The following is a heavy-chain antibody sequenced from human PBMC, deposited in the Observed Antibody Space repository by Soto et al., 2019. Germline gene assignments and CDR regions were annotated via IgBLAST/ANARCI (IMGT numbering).Heavy chain of an antibody. CDR3: ARAHPLRYFAWLLSWFDP. CDR2: IYYSGST. D-gene: IGHD3-9*01. V-gene: IGHV4-31*03. Sequence: SETLSLTCTVSGGSISSGGYYWSWIRQHPGKGLEWIGYIYYSGSTYYNPSLKSRVTISVDTSKNQFSLKLSSVTAADTAVYYCARAHPLRYFAWLLSWFDPWGQGTLVTVSS. J-gene: IGHJ5*02. CDR1: GGSISSGGYY.